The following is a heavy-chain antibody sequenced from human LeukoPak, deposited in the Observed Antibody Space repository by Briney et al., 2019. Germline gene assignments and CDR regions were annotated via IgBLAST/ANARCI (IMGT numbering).Heavy chain of an antibody. Sequence: PSETLSLTCAVYGGSFSGYYWSWIRQPPGKGLEWIGEISHSGSTNYNPSLKSRVTISVDTSKNQFSLKLSSVTAADTAVYYCARGRTGYYNTLDYWGQGTLVTVSS. D-gene: IGHD3-9*01. V-gene: IGHV4-34*01. J-gene: IGHJ4*02. CDR1: GGSFSGYY. CDR3: ARGRTGYYNTLDY. CDR2: ISHSGST.